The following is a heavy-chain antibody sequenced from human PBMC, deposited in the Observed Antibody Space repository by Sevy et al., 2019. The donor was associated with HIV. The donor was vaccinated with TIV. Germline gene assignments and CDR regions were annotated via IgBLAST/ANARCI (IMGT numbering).Heavy chain of an antibody. D-gene: IGHD1-20*01. CDR1: GFTFSDYY. Sequence: GSLRLSCAASGFTFSDYYMSWIRQAPGKGLEWVSYISSSGSTIYYADSVKGRFTISRDNAKNSLYLQMNSLRAEDTAVYYCAREYTVYYAFDIWGQGTMVTVSS. CDR2: ISSSGSTI. CDR3: AREYTVYYAFDI. J-gene: IGHJ3*02. V-gene: IGHV3-11*01.